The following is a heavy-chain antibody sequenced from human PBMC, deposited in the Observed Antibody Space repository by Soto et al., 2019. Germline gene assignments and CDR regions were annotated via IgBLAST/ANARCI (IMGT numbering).Heavy chain of an antibody. V-gene: IGHV2-5*02. J-gene: IGHJ4*02. CDR1: GFSLSTSGVG. D-gene: IGHD3-16*02. Sequence: SGPTLVNPTQTLTLTCTFSGFSLSTSGVGVGWIRQPPGKALEWLALIYWDDDKRYSPSLKSRLTITKDTSKNQVVLTMTNMDPVDTASYYFAPRSYDYIWGSYRFPSFDYWGQGTLVTVSS. CDR2: IYWDDDK. CDR3: APRSYDYIWGSYRFPSFDY.